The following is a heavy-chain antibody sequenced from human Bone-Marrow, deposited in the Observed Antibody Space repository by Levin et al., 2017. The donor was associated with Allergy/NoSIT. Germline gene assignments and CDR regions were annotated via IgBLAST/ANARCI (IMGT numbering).Heavy chain of an antibody. CDR2: ISYYLINK. CDR1: LSTFILYS. Sequence: LSLTFSSSLSTFILYSIPFPLPSPFNFLYFFSFISYYLINKYYSDSFKGRFTISRDNSKNTLYLQMNSLRAEDTAVYYCAREEVVVAATGIDYWGQGTLVTVSS. J-gene: IGHJ4*02. V-gene: IGHV3-30-3*01. D-gene: IGHD2-15*01. CDR3: AREEVVVAATGIDY.